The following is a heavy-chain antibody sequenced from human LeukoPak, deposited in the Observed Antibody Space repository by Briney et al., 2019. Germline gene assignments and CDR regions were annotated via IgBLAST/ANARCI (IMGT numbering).Heavy chain of an antibody. Sequence: GGSLRLSCAPSGFMFSRHWMSWVRQAPGKGPEWVANIKQDGSERYYVDSVKGRFTISRDNAKNSLYLQMNSLRAEDTAVYYCARDGGHSTDFDYWGQGTLATVSS. D-gene: IGHD2/OR15-2a*01. J-gene: IGHJ4*02. CDR2: IKQDGSER. V-gene: IGHV3-7*01. CDR3: ARDGGHSTDFDY. CDR1: GFMFSRHW.